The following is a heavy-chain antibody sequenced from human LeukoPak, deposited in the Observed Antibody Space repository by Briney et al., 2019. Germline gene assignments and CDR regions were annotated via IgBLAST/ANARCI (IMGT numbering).Heavy chain of an antibody. D-gene: IGHD3-16*01. Sequence: SSQTLSLTCTVSGGSISSGSYYWSWIRQPAGKGLEWIGRIYTSGSTNYNPSLKSRVTISVDTSKNQFSLKLSSVTAADTAVYYCARVGDYALKDWGQGALVTVSS. CDR2: IYTSGST. J-gene: IGHJ4*02. CDR3: ARVGDYALKD. CDR1: GGSISSGSYY. V-gene: IGHV4-61*02.